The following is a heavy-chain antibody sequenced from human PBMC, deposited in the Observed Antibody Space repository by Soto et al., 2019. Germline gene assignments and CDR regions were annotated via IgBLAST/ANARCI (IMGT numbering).Heavy chain of an antibody. V-gene: IGHV4-31*01. D-gene: IGHD3-16*01. CDR3: AREGGAFDY. CDR1: GGSISSGGYY. CDR2: IFYSGST. J-gene: IGHJ4*02. Sequence: QVQLQESGPGLVKPSQTMSLTCTVSGGSISSGGYYWTWIRQHPGKGLEYIGYIFYSGSTYYIPSLKSLVTISVDTSKNQFPLKLSSVTAADTAVYYCAREGGAFDYWGQGTLVTVSS.